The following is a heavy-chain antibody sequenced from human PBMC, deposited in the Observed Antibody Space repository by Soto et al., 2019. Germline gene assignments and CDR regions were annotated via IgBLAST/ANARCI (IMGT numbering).Heavy chain of an antibody. V-gene: IGHV3-23*01. CDR2: ITKSGDT. Sequence: PGGSPRLSCETSGFTFSSCVMTWVRQAPGKGLEWVAVITKSGDTDYADSVKDRFTISRDNSKNTVYLQMNSLRAEDTAVYYCAKGLLNGRWYAADWGQGALVTVSS. D-gene: IGHD6-13*01. J-gene: IGHJ4*02. CDR1: GFTFSSCV. CDR3: AKGLLNGRWYAAD.